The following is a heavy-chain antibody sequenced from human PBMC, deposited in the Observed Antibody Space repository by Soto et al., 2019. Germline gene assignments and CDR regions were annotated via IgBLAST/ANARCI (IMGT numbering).Heavy chain of an antibody. Sequence: QLQLQESGPGLVKPSETLSLTCTVSGGSISSRNDFWGWVRQPPGEGLEWIGTIYYTGSTYYNPSLKSRITISMDTSKNQFSLKLRSVTAADTAVYYCARHARQLWLPGDCWGQGTLVTVSS. V-gene: IGHV4-39*01. CDR1: GGSISSRNDF. CDR3: ARHARQLWLPGDC. J-gene: IGHJ4*02. D-gene: IGHD5-18*01. CDR2: IYYTGST.